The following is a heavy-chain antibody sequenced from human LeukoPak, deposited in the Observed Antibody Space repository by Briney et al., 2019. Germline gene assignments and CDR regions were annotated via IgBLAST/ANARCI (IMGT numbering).Heavy chain of an antibody. CDR1: GFTVSSNY. D-gene: IGHD3-22*01. Sequence: GGSLRLSYAASGFTVSSNYMSWVRQAPGKGLEWVSVIYSGGSTYYADSVKGRFTISRDNSKNTLYLQMNSLRAEDTAVYYCARGPVYYYDSSGYPHWGQGTLVTVSS. J-gene: IGHJ4*02. CDR2: IYSGGST. V-gene: IGHV3-66*01. CDR3: ARGPVYYYDSSGYPH.